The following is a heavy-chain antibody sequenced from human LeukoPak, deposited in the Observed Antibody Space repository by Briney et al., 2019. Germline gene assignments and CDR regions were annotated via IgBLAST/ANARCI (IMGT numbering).Heavy chain of an antibody. Sequence: KPSETLSLTCTGSGGSISSSSYYWGWIRQPPGKGLEWIGGIYYSGSTYYNPSLKSRVTISVDTSKNQFSLKLSSVTAADTAVYYCARRRGYCSSTSCSLGFDYWGQGTLVTVSS. J-gene: IGHJ4*02. V-gene: IGHV4-39*07. CDR1: GGSISSSSYY. D-gene: IGHD2-2*01. CDR2: IYYSGST. CDR3: ARRRGYCSSTSCSLGFDY.